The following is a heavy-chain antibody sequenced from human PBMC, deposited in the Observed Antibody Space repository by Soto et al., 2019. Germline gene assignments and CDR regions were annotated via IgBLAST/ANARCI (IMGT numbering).Heavy chain of an antibody. CDR3: ARGGIISNYCLES. CDR2: ISPNSGDT. V-gene: IGHV1-2*02. CDR1: GYRFIGYF. Sequence: ASVKVSCKTSGYRFIGYFIHWVRQAPGQGPERMGWISPNSGDTNYQQKFQGRVSMTRDTSINTAYLDLSRLRSNDTPVYYCARGGIISNYCLESWGQRTQVTVSS. J-gene: IGHJ5*01. D-gene: IGHD3-10*01.